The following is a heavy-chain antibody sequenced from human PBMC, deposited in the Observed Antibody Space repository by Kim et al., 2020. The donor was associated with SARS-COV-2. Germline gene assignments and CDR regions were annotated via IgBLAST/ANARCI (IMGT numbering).Heavy chain of an antibody. CDR1: GFTFDDYT. CDR3: AKGASDYYYGMDV. D-gene: IGHD3-10*01. Sequence: GGSLRLSCAASGFTFDDYTMHWVRQAPGKGLEWVSLISWDGGSTYYADSVKGRFTISRANSKNSLYLQMNSLRTEDTALYYCAKGASDYYYGMDVWGLGTTVTFSS. CDR2: ISWDGGST. V-gene: IGHV3-43*01. J-gene: IGHJ6*02.